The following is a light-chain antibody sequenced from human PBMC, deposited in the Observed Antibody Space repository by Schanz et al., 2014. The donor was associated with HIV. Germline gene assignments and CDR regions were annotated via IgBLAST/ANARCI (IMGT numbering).Light chain of an antibody. CDR1: SSNIRINT. Sequence: QSVLTQPPSASGTPGQRVTISCSGSSSNIRINTVNWYQQFPGTAPKLLIYSNSRRPSGVPDRVSASKSGTSASLAISGLQTDDEGDYYCSSYTTNRTVTFGGGTKLTVL. CDR2: SNS. CDR3: SSYTTNRTVT. V-gene: IGLV1-44*01. J-gene: IGLJ2*01.